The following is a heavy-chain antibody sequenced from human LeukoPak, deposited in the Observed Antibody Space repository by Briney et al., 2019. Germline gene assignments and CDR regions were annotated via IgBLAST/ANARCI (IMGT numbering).Heavy chain of an antibody. J-gene: IGHJ4*02. CDR2: IYYSGNT. CDR1: GGSIGSSNW. CDR3: AREVRFSMVRGEFDC. D-gene: IGHD3-10*01. V-gene: IGHV4-4*02. Sequence: SETLSLTCAVSGGSIGSSNWWSWVRQPPGKGLEWIGEIYYSGNTNYNPSLKSRVTISIDKSKNQFSLKLSSVTAADTAVYYCAREVRFSMVRGEFDCWGQGTLVTVSS.